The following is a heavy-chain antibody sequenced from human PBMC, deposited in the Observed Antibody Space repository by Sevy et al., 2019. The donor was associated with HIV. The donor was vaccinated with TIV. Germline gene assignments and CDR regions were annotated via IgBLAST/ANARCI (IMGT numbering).Heavy chain of an antibody. V-gene: IGHV1-18*01. D-gene: IGHD1-1*01. Sequence: ASVKVSCKAYGYTFNSYGISWVRQAPGQGLEWMGWISAYNGYSNHAQKVKGRVTMTTDTSTSTAYLELRSLTSDDTAVYFCAREGWIELHGMDVWGQGTAVTVSS. J-gene: IGHJ6*02. CDR1: GYTFNSYG. CDR3: AREGWIELHGMDV. CDR2: ISAYNGYS.